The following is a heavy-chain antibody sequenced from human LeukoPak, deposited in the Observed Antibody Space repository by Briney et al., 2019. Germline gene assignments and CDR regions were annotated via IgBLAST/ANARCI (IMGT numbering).Heavy chain of an antibody. D-gene: IGHD2-15*01. CDR1: GFTFSSYD. CDR2: ICTAVDP. CDR3: ARGLRYSSGGSCYNSDSFDI. V-gene: IGHV3-13*05. Sequence: PGGSLRLSCAASGFTFSSYDMHWVRQATGKGLEWVSAICTAVDPYYPGFVKGRFTISRENAKNSLYLQMISLRAGDTAVYYCARGLRYSSGGSCYNSDSFDIWGQGTMVTVSS. J-gene: IGHJ3*02.